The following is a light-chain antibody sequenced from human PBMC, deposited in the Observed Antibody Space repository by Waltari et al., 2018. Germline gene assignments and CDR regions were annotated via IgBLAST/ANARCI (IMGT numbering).Light chain of an antibody. J-gene: IGKJ1*01. CDR2: LGS. CDR1: QSLLHSNGYNY. CDR3: MQALRSWT. V-gene: IGKV2-28*01. Sequence: DIVMPQSPLSLPVTPGEPASISCRSSQSLLHSNGYNYLDWYLQKPGQSPQLLIYLGSNRASGVPDRFSGSGSGTDFTLKISRVEAEDVGVYYCMQALRSWTFGQGTKVEIK.